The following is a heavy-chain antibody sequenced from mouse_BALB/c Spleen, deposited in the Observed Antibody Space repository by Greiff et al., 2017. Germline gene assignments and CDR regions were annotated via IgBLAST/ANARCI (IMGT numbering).Heavy chain of an antibody. D-gene: IGHD1-1*01. J-gene: IGHJ3*01. Sequence: EVQGVESGGGLVQPGGSMKLSCVASGFTFSNYWMNWVRQSPEKGLEWVAEIRLKSNNYATHYAESVKGRFTISRDDSKSSVYLQMNNLRAEDTGIYYCTRGITTESQAWFAYWGQGTLVTVSA. V-gene: IGHV6-6*02. CDR2: IRLKSNNYAT. CDR3: TRGITTESQAWFAY. CDR1: GFTFSNYW.